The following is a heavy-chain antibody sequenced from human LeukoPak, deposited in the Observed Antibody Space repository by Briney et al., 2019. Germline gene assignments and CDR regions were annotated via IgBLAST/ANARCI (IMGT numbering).Heavy chain of an antibody. V-gene: IGHV4-39*01. Sequence: SETLSLTCTVSGGSISSDSYYGGWIRQPPGKGLEWIASIYYSGSTYYNPSLKSRVTISMDTSKTQFFLKPTSVTAADTAVYYCGRAPDCWGQGTLVTVSS. J-gene: IGHJ4*02. CDR1: GGSISSDSYY. CDR3: GRAPDC. CDR2: IYYSGST.